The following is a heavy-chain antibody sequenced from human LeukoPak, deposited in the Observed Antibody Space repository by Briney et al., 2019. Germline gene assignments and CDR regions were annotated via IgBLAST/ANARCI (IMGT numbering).Heavy chain of an antibody. CDR2: ISAYNGNT. D-gene: IGHD3-10*01. CDR3: ARVRGDMVRGVISDFFDY. CDR1: GYTFTSYG. V-gene: IGHV1-18*01. J-gene: IGHJ4*02. Sequence: ASVKVSCKASGYTFTSYGISWVRQAPGQGLECMGWISAYNGNTNYAQKLQGRVTMTTDTSTSTAYMELRSLRSDDTAVYYCARVRGDMVRGVISDFFDYWGQGTLVTVSS.